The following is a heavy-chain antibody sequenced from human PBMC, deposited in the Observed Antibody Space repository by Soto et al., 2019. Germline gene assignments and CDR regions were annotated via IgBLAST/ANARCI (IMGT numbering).Heavy chain of an antibody. D-gene: IGHD1-26*01. CDR3: ARVGGGELSFDY. V-gene: IGHV3-7*03. Sequence: GGSLRLSCAASGFTFSSYWMIWVRQAPGKGLEWVANINQDGSEKYYVDSVKGRFTISRDNAKNSLYLQMNSLRAEDTAVYYCARVGGGELSFDYWGQGTLVTVSS. CDR1: GFTFSSYW. J-gene: IGHJ4*02. CDR2: INQDGSEK.